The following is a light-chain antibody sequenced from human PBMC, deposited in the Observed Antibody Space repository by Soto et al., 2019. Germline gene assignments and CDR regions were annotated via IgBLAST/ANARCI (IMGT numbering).Light chain of an antibody. Sequence: EIVLTQSPGTLSLSPGERATLSCRASQSVSSSYLAWYQQKPGQAPRLLLYDASSRATGIPDRFSGSGSGTDFTLTIRRLEPEDFAVYYCQQSGSSPPKYTFGQGTKLEIK. CDR2: DAS. V-gene: IGKV3-20*01. CDR3: QQSGSSPPKYT. CDR1: QSVSSSY. J-gene: IGKJ2*01.